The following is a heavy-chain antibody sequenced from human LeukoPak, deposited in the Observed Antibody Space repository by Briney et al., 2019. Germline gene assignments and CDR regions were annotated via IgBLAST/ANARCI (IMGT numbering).Heavy chain of an antibody. CDR3: ASSRLTTAAGSYYYYMDV. D-gene: IGHD6-13*01. Sequence: PSQTLSLTCAISGDSVSSNSAAWNWIRQSPSRGLEWLGRTYYRSKWYNDYAVSVKSRITINPDTSKNQFSLQLNSVTPEDTAVYYCASSRLTTAAGSYYYYMDVWGKGTTVTVSS. J-gene: IGHJ6*03. CDR2: TYYRSKWYN. CDR1: GDSVSSNSAA. V-gene: IGHV6-1*01.